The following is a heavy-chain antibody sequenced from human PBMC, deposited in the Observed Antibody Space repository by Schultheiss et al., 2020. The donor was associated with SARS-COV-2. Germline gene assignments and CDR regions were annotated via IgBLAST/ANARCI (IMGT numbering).Heavy chain of an antibody. CDR3: ARMTKYYYDRSGCIDY. V-gene: IGHV2-70*13. Sequence: SGPTLVKPTQTLTLTCTFSGFSLSTSGVGVSWIRQPPGKALEWLALIDWDDEKDYSRSLKTRLTISQDTPKKQVVLTMTNMDPADTATYYCARMTKYYYDRSGCIDYWGQGILVTVSS. CDR1: GFSLSTSGVG. J-gene: IGHJ4*02. D-gene: IGHD3-22*01. CDR2: IDWDDEK.